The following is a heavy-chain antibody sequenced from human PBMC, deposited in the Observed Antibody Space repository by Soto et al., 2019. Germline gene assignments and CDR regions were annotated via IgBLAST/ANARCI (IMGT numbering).Heavy chain of an antibody. Sequence: GGSLRLSCAASGFTFSSYGMHWVRQAPGKGLEWVAVIWYDGSNKYYADSVKGRFTISRDNSKNTLYLQMNSLRAEDTAVYYCASGVNDYGDSRAIDYWGQGTLVTVSS. CDR3: ASGVNDYGDSRAIDY. CDR2: IWYDGSNK. D-gene: IGHD4-17*01. CDR1: GFTFSSYG. J-gene: IGHJ4*02. V-gene: IGHV3-33*01.